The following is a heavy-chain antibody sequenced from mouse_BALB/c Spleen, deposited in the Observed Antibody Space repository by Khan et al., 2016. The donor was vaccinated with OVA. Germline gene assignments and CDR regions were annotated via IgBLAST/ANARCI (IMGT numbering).Heavy chain of an antibody. CDR3: ARTATMTYRFAY. Sequence: QVRLQQSGAELAKPGASVKMSCKASGYTFTTSWIHWVKQRPGQGLEWIGYINPSTGYTEYNQKFKDKATLTAEKSSSTAYMQLSSLTSEDSAVYYVARTATMTYRFAYWGQGTLVTVSA. D-gene: IGHD2-4*01. V-gene: IGHV1-7*01. CDR2: INPSTGYT. J-gene: IGHJ3*01. CDR1: GYTFTTSW.